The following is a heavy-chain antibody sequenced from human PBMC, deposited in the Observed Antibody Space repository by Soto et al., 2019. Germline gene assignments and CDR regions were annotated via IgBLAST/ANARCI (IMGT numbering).Heavy chain of an antibody. Sequence: QITLKETGPTLVQPTQTLTLTCTFSVFSLSTSAEGVGWIRQPPGKALEWLALIYWDGDERYSPSLKSRLTITKDTSKNQVVLPMTNMDPAATATYSCAHGFWTSADCYPNPYLDYWGQGILVTVSS. J-gene: IGHJ4*02. D-gene: IGHD2-21*02. V-gene: IGHV2-5*02. CDR3: AHGFWTSADCYPNPYLDY. CDR1: VFSLSTSAEG. CDR2: IYWDGDE.